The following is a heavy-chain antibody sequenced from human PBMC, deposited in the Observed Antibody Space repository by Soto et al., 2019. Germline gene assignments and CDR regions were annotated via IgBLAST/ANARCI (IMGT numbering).Heavy chain of an antibody. V-gene: IGHV3-30*18. D-gene: IGHD2-15*01. J-gene: IGHJ6*02. Sequence: QVQLVESGGGVVQPGRPLRLSCAASGFTFNRYGMHWVRQAPGKGLEWVAVISYDGSIKYYGDSVKGRFTITRDNSYNMMFLQMSRLRAEDTAVYYCAKDPSSVVSYYYYYGMDVWGQGTTVTFSS. CDR1: GFTFNRYG. CDR3: AKDPSSVVSYYYYYGMDV. CDR2: ISYDGSIK.